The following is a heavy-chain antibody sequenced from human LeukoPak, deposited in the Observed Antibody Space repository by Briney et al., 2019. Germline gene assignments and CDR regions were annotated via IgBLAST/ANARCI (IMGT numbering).Heavy chain of an antibody. V-gene: IGHV3-33*01. CDR1: GFTFSNYG. Sequence: PGGSLRLSCAGSGFTFSNYGVHWVRQAPGKGLEWVAGIWSDGSNKHHADSVKGRFTISRDSSKNTLYLQMNSVRADDTAVYFCARDRAALQDWVEFDPWGQGTPVIVSP. CDR3: ARDRAALQDWVEFDP. J-gene: IGHJ5*02. CDR2: IWSDGSNK. D-gene: IGHD3/OR15-3a*01.